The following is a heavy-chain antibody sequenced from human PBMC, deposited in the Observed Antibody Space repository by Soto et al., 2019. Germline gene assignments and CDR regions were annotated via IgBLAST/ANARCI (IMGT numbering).Heavy chain of an antibody. J-gene: IGHJ5*02. Sequence: QVQLQESGPGLVKPSQTLSLTCTVSGGSISSGGYYWSWIRQHPGKGLEWIGYIYYSGSTYYNPSLKSRVTISVDTYKKQFSLKLSSVTAADTAVYYCALRPLASRPLIRSGGWFDPWGQGTLVTVSS. CDR2: IYYSGST. CDR3: ALRPLASRPLIRSGGWFDP. CDR1: GGSISSGGYY. V-gene: IGHV4-31*03. D-gene: IGHD3-3*01.